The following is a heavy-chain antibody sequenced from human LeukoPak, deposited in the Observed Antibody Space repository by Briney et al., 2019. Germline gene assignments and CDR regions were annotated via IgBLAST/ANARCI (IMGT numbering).Heavy chain of an antibody. CDR1: GFTFSSYS. V-gene: IGHV3-48*01. D-gene: IGHD3-22*01. J-gene: IGHJ3*02. CDR3: ARDLHYDSSGYSHDAFDI. CDR2: ISSSSSTI. Sequence: GGSLRLSCAASGFTFSSYSMNWVRQAPGKGLEWVSYISSSSSTIYYADSVKGRFTISRDNSKNTLYLQMNSLRAEDTAVYYCARDLHYDSSGYSHDAFDIWGQGTMVTVSS.